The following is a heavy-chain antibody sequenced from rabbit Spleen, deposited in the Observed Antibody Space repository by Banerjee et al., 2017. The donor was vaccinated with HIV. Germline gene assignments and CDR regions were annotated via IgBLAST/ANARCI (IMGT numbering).Heavy chain of an antibody. V-gene: IGHV1S40*01. J-gene: IGHJ6*01. CDR2: INIVTGKD. CDR1: GVSFSSSSY. CDR3: ARSTYGYDDYGDLYYAAMDL. Sequence: QSLEESGGDLVKPGASLTLTCTASGVSFSSSSYVCWVRQAPGKGLEWIACINIVTGKDVYATWAKGRFTISSHSAQNTLYLQLHSLTAADTGTYFCARSTYGYDDYGDLYYAAMDLWGPGTLVTVS. D-gene: IGHD2-1*01.